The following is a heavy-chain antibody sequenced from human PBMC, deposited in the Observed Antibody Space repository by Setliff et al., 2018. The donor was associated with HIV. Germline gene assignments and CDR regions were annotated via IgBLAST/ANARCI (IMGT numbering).Heavy chain of an antibody. Sequence: SETLSLTCTVSGDSINSGGYHWTWIRQHPGKGLEWIGYISYIGYTYYNPALKSRLTISLYTSKNQFSLKLSSVTAADTAVYYCARDQSDYNVLTGFGDCDYWGHGTLVTV. V-gene: IGHV4-31*03. CDR2: ISYIGYT. CDR1: GDSINSGGYH. J-gene: IGHJ4*01. D-gene: IGHD3-9*01. CDR3: ARDQSDYNVLTGFGDCDY.